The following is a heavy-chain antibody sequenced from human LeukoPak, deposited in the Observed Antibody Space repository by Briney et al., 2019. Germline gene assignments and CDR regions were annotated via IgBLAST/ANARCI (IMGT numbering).Heavy chain of an antibody. Sequence: GRSLRLSCAASGFTFSSYGMHWVRQAPGKGLEWVAVISYDGSNKYCADSVKGRFTISRDNSKNTLYLQMNSLRAEDTAAYYCARDRRISSGSFDYWGQGTLVTVSS. D-gene: IGHD6-19*01. CDR3: ARDRRISSGSFDY. CDR2: ISYDGSNK. J-gene: IGHJ4*02. CDR1: GFTFSSYG. V-gene: IGHV3-30*03.